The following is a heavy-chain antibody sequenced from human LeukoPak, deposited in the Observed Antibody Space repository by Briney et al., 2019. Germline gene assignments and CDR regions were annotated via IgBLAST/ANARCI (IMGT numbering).Heavy chain of an antibody. D-gene: IGHD2-2*01. CDR2: ISAYNGNT. CDR1: GYTFTSYA. Sequence: ASVKVSCKASGYTFTSYAMNWVRQAPGQGLEWMGWISAYNGNTNYAQKLQGRVTMTTDTSTSTAYMELRSLRSDDTAVYYCARHNFCSSTSCRNDAFDIWGQGTMVTVSS. V-gene: IGHV1-18*01. CDR3: ARHNFCSSTSCRNDAFDI. J-gene: IGHJ3*02.